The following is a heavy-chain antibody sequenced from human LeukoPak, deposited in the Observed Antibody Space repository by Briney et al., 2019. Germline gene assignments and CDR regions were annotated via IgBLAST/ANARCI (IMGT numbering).Heavy chain of an antibody. CDR2: INNDGSST. J-gene: IGHJ5*01. Sequence: GGSLRLSCAASGFTFNSYWMHWVRQVPGKGLVWASRINNDGSSTSYADSVKGRFTISRDNAKNMLYLQMNSLRAEDTAVYYCTRGTVGDYNWFDSWGQGTLVTVSS. V-gene: IGHV3-74*01. CDR3: TRGTVGDYNWFDS. D-gene: IGHD3-16*01. CDR1: GFTFNSYW.